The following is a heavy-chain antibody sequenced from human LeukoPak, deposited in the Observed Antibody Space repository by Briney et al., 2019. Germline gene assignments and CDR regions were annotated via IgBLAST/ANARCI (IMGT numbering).Heavy chain of an antibody. V-gene: IGHV5-51*01. CDR3: ARRRSYTSSLIDY. D-gene: IGHD6-13*01. Sequence: GESLKISCKGSGYSFTNYWIGWVRQMPGKGLEWMGIIYPGDSDTRYSPSFQGQATISADKSISTAYLQWSSLEAPDTAMYYCARRRSYTSSLIDYWGQGTLVTVSS. CDR1: GYSFTNYW. CDR2: IYPGDSDT. J-gene: IGHJ4*02.